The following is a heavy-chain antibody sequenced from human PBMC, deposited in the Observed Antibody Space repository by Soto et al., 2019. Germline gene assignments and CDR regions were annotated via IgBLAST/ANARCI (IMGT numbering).Heavy chain of an antibody. Sequence: GSLRLSCAASGVTFSSYAMSWVRQAPGKGLEWVSAISGSGGSTYYADSVKGRFTISRDNSKNTLYLQMNSLRAEDTAVYYCANGNTVTNFDYWGQGTLVTVSS. CDR2: ISGSGGST. CDR3: ANGNTVTNFDY. CDR1: GVTFSSYA. J-gene: IGHJ4*02. V-gene: IGHV3-23*01. D-gene: IGHD4-17*01.